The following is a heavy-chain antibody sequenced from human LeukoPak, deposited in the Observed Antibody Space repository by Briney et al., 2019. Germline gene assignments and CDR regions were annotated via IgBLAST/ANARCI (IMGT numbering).Heavy chain of an antibody. V-gene: IGHV1-2*06. Sequence: ASVKVSCKASGYTFTGYYMHWVRQAPGQGLEWMGRINPNSGGTNYAQKFQGRVTMTRDTSISTAYMELSRLRSDDTAVYYCATHRGYCSSTSCQNELELDYWGQGTLVTVSS. CDR2: INPNSGGT. D-gene: IGHD2-2*03. J-gene: IGHJ4*02. CDR3: ATHRGYCSSTSCQNELELDY. CDR1: GYTFTGYY.